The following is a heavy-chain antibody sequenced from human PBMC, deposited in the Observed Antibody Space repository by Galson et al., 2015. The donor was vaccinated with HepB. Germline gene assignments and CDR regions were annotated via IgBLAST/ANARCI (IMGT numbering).Heavy chain of an antibody. CDR1: GFTFSNYG. CDR3: ARDKLVAAAPLDY. CDR2: IWSDGTNK. J-gene: IGHJ4*02. Sequence: SLRLSCAASGFTFSNYGMQWVRQAPGKGLEWVALIWSDGTNKYYADSVKGRFTISRDNSKNTLYLQVDSLRGEDTAVYYCARDKLVAAAPLDYWGQGTLVTVSS. D-gene: IGHD6-13*01. V-gene: IGHV3-33*01.